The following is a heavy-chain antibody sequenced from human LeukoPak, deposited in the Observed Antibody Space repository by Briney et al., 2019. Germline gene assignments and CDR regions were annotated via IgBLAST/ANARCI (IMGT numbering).Heavy chain of an antibody. CDR3: ARDTVIAVAGNDC. CDR2: IKQDGSEK. CDR1: GFTFSSYW. Sequence: GGSLRLSCAASGFTFSSYWMSWVRQAPGKGLEWVANIKQDGSEKYYVDSVKGRFTISRDNAKNPLYLQMNSLRAEDTAVYYCARDTVIAVAGNDCWGQGTLVTVSS. V-gene: IGHV3-7*01. D-gene: IGHD6-19*01. J-gene: IGHJ4*02.